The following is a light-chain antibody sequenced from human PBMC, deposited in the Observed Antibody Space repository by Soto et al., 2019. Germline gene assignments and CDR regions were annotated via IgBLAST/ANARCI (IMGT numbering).Light chain of an antibody. J-gene: IGKJ1*01. CDR2: GAS. CDR3: QQYSSFSRT. CDR1: QGIGNA. Sequence: AIQLTQSPSSLSSSVGDRVTISFRASQGIGNALGWYQQKPGKPPKVLIYGASNLQSGVPSRFSGSGSGTEFSLTISSLQPDDFATFYCQQYSSFSRTFGQGTKVDIK. V-gene: IGKV1-13*02.